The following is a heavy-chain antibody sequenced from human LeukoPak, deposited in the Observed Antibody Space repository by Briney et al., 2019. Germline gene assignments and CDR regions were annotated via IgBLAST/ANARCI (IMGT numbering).Heavy chain of an antibody. J-gene: IGHJ6*03. D-gene: IGHD3-10*01. CDR1: RGTFSNYA. CDR3: ATALDLWFGELFYMDV. Sequence: SVKVSCHACRGTFSNYALSWVRPAPGQGLEWMGRIIPIFGTANYAPKFQGRVTITTHESTSTDYMELSSLRSEDTAVYYCATALDLWFGELFYMDVWGKGTTVTVSS. V-gene: IGHV1-69*05. CDR2: IIPIFGTA.